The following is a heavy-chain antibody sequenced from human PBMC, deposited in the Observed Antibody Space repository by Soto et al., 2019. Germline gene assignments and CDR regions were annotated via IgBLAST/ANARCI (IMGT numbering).Heavy chain of an antibody. CDR2: IYSGGST. Sequence: PGGSLRLSCAASGFTVSSNYMSWVRQAPGKGLEWVSVIYSGGSTYYADSVKGRFTISRDNSKNTLYLQMNSLRAEDTAVYYCARDRGGYYDFWSGYPSRGMDVWGQGTTVTVSS. V-gene: IGHV3-53*01. J-gene: IGHJ6*02. CDR3: ARDRGGYYDFWSGYPSRGMDV. CDR1: GFTVSSNY. D-gene: IGHD3-3*01.